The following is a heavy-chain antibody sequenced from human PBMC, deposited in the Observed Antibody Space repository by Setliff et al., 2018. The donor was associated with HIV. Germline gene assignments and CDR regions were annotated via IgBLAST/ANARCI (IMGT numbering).Heavy chain of an antibody. CDR3: ARVGGGYYDSNERSWFDP. CDR2: IVPILNTG. V-gene: IGHV1-69*13. J-gene: IGHJ5*02. CDR1: GGTFRSHE. Sequence: GASVKVSCKASGGTFRSHEISWVRQAPGQGLEWMGGIVPILNTGNYAPKFQGRVTITADESTTTAYMELSSLRSEDTAVYYCARVGGGYYDSNERSWFDPWGQGTLVTVSS. D-gene: IGHD3-22*01.